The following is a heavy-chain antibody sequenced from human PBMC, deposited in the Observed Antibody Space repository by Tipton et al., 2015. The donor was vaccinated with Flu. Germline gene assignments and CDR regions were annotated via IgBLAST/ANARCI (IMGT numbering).Heavy chain of an antibody. J-gene: IGHJ4*02. CDR3: ARHTGDSVRGVIDY. CDR2: VHKTGYT. D-gene: IGHD3-10*02. Sequence: TLSLTCSVSGDSIGSPYYWGWIRQPPGKGLEWIGNVHKTGYTYLNPSLRSRLTMSVDTSKNQFSLKLSSVTAADTAVYYCARHTGDSVRGVIDYWGQGTLVTVSS. CDR1: GDSIGSPYY. V-gene: IGHV4-38-2*01.